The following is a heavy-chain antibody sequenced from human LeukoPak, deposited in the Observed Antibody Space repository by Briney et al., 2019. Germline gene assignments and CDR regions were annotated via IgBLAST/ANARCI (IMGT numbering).Heavy chain of an antibody. D-gene: IGHD3-22*01. CDR2: TYYRSKWYN. Sequence: SQTLSLTCAISGDSVSSNSAAWNWIRQSPSRGLEWLGRTYYRSKWYNDYAVSVKSRITINPDTSKNQFSLQLNSVTPEDTAVYYCARGEIVATIYYDSSGSPYFDYWGQGTLVTVSS. J-gene: IGHJ4*02. CDR1: GDSVSSNSAA. V-gene: IGHV6-1*01. CDR3: ARGEIVATIYYDSSGSPYFDY.